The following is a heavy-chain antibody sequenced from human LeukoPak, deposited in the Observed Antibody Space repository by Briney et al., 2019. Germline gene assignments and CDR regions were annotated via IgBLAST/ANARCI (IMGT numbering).Heavy chain of an antibody. Sequence: SETLSLTCIVSGYSISSGYYWGWIRQPPGKGLEWIGSIYHSGSTYYNPSLKSRVTISLDTSKNQFSLKLRSVTAADTAVYYCARDGPPKDAFDIWGQGTMVTVSS. V-gene: IGHV4-38-2*02. CDR2: IYHSGST. CDR1: GYSISSGYY. J-gene: IGHJ3*02. CDR3: ARDGPPKDAFDI.